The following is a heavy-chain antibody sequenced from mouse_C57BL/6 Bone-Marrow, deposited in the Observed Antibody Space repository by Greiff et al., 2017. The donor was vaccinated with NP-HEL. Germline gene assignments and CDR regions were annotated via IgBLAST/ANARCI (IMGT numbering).Heavy chain of an antibody. CDR1: GYTFTNYW. V-gene: IGHV1-63*01. CDR2: IYPGGGYT. CDR3: ARSGFSYYFDY. Sequence: VKLMESGAELVRPGTSVKMSCKASGYTFTNYWIGWAKQRPGHGLEWIGDIYPGGGYTNYNEKFKGKATLTADKSSSTAYMQFSSLTSEDSAIYYCARSGFSYYFDYWGQGTTLTVSS. J-gene: IGHJ2*01.